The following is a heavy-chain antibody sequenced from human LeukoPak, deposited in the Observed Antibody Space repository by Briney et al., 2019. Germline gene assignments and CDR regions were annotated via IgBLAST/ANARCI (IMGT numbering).Heavy chain of an antibody. D-gene: IGHD5-18*01. CDR1: GGSVSSSYYY. V-gene: IGHV4-39*07. Sequence: SETLPLTCTVSGGSVSSSYYYWDWIRQPPGKGLEWIGSIYYTGSTYYNPSLKSRVTISIDTSKNQFSLNLNSVTAADTAIYYCARESLGHGYNDYWGQGTLVTLSS. CDR2: IYYTGST. J-gene: IGHJ4*02. CDR3: ARESLGHGYNDY.